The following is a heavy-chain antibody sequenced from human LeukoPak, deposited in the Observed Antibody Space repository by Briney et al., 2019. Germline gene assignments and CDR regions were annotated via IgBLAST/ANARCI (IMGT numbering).Heavy chain of an antibody. D-gene: IGHD6-19*01. CDR3: VRGHSSGWYHFDY. Sequence: GGSLRLSCAASGFTFSSYAMSWVRQAPGKGLEWVSTISGSGGSLNYADSVKGRFTISRDNSKNTLYVQMNSLRAEDMAVYYCVRGHSSGWYHFDYWGQGTLVTVSS. V-gene: IGHV3-23*01. J-gene: IGHJ4*02. CDR2: ISGSGGSL. CDR1: GFTFSSYA.